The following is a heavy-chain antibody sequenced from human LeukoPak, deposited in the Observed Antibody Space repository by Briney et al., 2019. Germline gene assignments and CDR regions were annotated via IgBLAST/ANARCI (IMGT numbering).Heavy chain of an antibody. CDR1: GDTFTDYY. J-gene: IGHJ4*02. V-gene: IGHV1-2*02. Sequence: GASVKVSYKASGDTFTDYYIHWVREAPGHGLEWMGWINPNSGGTNYTQKFQGRVTMTRDTSISTAYLELNRLTSDDTAVYYCARVLKRYGHLDYWGQGILVTVSS. D-gene: IGHD4-17*01. CDR2: INPNSGGT. CDR3: ARVLKRYGHLDY.